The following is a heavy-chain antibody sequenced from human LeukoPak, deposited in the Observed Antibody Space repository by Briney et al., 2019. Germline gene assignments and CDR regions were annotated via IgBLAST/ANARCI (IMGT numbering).Heavy chain of an antibody. V-gene: IGHV4-39*07. CDR3: ARVGSAELRSDRYIDY. Sequence: KPSETLSLTCTVSGGSISSSSYYWGWIRQPPGKGLEWIGEINHSGSTNYNPSLKSRVTISVDTSKNQFSLKLSSVTAADTAVYYCARVGSAELRSDRYIDYWGQGTLVTVSS. CDR2: INHSGST. D-gene: IGHD1-26*01. J-gene: IGHJ4*02. CDR1: GGSISSSSYY.